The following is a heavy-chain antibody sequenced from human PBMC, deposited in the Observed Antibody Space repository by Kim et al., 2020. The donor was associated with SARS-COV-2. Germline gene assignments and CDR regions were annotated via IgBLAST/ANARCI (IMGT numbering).Heavy chain of an antibody. D-gene: IGHD1-1*01. CDR3: EKPDDRTLISQYDFDY. V-gene: IGHV3-30*02. J-gene: IGHJ4*02. Sequence: VKGLFNISRDNSKNTLYLQMNSLRAEETAVYYCEKPDDRTLISQYDFDYWGQGTLVTVSS.